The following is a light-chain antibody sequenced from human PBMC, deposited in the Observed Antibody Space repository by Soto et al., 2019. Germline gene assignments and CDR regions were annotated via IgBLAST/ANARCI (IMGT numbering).Light chain of an antibody. Sequence: EIVLTQSPGTLSLSPGERATLSCRASQTVSNTYLAWYQQRSGQAPKFLIYGASNRATGIPDRFSGSGSGTDFTLTISRLEPEDFAVYFCQQYGTFPTTFGGGTKVEI. J-gene: IGKJ4*01. CDR1: QTVSNTY. CDR3: QQYGTFPTT. V-gene: IGKV3-20*01. CDR2: GAS.